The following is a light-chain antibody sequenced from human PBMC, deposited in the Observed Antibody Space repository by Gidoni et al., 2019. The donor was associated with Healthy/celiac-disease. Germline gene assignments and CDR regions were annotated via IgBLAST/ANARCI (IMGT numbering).Light chain of an antibody. V-gene: IGKV3-20*01. Sequence: EIVLTQSPGTLSLSPGERATLSCRASQSVSSSYLAWYQQKPGQAPRLLIYDASSRATGSPDRFSGSGSGTEVTLTISRMEPAEVAVDYCQQYGSTPRVTFGGGTKVEIK. CDR2: DAS. J-gene: IGKJ4*01. CDR1: QSVSSSY. CDR3: QQYGSTPRVT.